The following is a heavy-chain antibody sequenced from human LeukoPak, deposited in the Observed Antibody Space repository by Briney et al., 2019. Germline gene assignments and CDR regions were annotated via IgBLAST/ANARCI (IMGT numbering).Heavy chain of an antibody. CDR1: GYTFTSYG. V-gene: IGHV1-18*01. D-gene: IGHD2-21*01. CDR2: ISAYNGNT. J-gene: IGHJ4*02. Sequence: ASVKVSCKASGYTFTSYGTSWVRQAPGQGLEWMGWISAYNGNTNYAQKLQGRVTMTTDTSTSTAYMELRSLRSDDTAVYYCARDIGNCGGDCYSRPDYWGQGTLVTVSS. CDR3: ARDIGNCGGDCYSRPDY.